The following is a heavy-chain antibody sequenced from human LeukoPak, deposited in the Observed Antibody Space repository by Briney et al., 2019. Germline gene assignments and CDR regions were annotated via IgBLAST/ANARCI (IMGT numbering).Heavy chain of an antibody. CDR2: ISYDGSNK. CDR3: ARLYGGNNYFDY. CDR1: GFTLSSYA. V-gene: IGHV3-30*04. J-gene: IGHJ4*02. Sequence: PGRSLRLSCAASGFTLSSYAMHWVRQAPGKGLEWVAVISYDGSNKYYADSVKGRFTISRDNSKNTLYLQMNSLRAEDTAVYYCARLYGGNNYFDYWGQGTLVTVSS. D-gene: IGHD4-23*01.